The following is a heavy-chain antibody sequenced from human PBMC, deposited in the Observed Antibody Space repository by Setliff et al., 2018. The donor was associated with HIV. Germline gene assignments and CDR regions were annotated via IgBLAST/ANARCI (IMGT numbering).Heavy chain of an antibody. CDR3: AKYTRDGSIFYYMDV. Sequence: GGSLRLSCAASGFSFSDHAMSWVRRAPGMGLEWLSVVLRGGSPTYSADSVKGRFTISRDYSKNTVYREMKSLRAEDTAVYFCAKYTRDGSIFYYMDVWGKVTTVTVSS. D-gene: IGHD3-3*01. J-gene: IGHJ6*03. V-gene: IGHV3-23*03. CDR2: VLRGGSPT. CDR1: GFSFSDHA.